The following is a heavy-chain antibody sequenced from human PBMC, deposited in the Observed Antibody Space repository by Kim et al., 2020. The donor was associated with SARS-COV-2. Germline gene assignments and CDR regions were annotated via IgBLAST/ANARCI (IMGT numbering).Heavy chain of an antibody. D-gene: IGHD3-10*01. Sequence: GGSLRLSCAASGFTFSSYDMHWVRQAPGKGLEYVSAISSNGGSTYYANSVKGRFTISRDNSKNTLYLQMGSLRAEDMAVYYCGTGKDYYGSGTPGTSDA. V-gene: IGHV3-64*01. J-gene: IGHJ3*01. CDR3: GTGKDYYGSGTPGTSDA. CDR1: GFTFSSYD. CDR2: ISSNGGST.